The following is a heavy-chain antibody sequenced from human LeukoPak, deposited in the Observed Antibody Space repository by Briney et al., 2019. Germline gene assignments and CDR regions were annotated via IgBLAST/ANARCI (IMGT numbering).Heavy chain of an antibody. CDR2: IYTSGST. J-gene: IGHJ5*02. V-gene: IGHV4-4*07. CDR3: ARHAYGSGEENWFDP. D-gene: IGHD3-10*01. CDR1: GGSISGFY. Sequence: NPSETLSLTCTVSGGSISGFYWSWIRQPAGKELEWIGRIYTSGSTNYNPSLKSRVTMSVDTSKNQFSLKLNSVTAADTAVYYCARHAYGSGEENWFDPWGQGTLVTVSS.